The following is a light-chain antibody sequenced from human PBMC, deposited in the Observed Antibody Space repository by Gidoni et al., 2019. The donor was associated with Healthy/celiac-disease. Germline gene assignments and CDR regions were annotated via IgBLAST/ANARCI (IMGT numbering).Light chain of an antibody. CDR3: QSYDSSLSGVV. J-gene: IGLJ2*01. CDR2: GNS. V-gene: IGLV1-40*01. Sequence: QSVLTQPPSVSGAPGQRVTISCTGSSSNIGAGYDVHWYQQLPGTAPKLLIYGNSNRPSGVPHRFSGSESGTSASLAITGLQAEDEADYYCQSYDSSLSGVVFGGGTKLTVL. CDR1: SSNIGAGYD.